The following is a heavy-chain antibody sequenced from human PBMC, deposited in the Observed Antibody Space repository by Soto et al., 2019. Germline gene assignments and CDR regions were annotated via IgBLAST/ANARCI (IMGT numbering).Heavy chain of an antibody. D-gene: IGHD3-10*01. J-gene: IGHJ4*02. V-gene: IGHV3-23*01. CDR3: AKAPWAPSIVGSGSYSYYFDY. Sequence: GGSLRLSCAASGFTFSSYAMSWVRQAPGKGLEWVSAISGSGGSTYYADSVKGRFTISRDNSKNTQYLQMNSLRAEDTAVYYCAKAPWAPSIVGSGSYSYYFDYWGQGTLVTVSS. CDR2: ISGSGGST. CDR1: GFTFSSYA.